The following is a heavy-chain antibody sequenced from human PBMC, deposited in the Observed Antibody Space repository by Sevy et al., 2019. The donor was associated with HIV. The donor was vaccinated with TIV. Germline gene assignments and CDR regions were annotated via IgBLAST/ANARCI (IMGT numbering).Heavy chain of an antibody. CDR2: IGGSGVDT. CDR3: AKAGSDYVWETYRFFDY. D-gene: IGHD3-16*02. CDR1: GFSFNIYA. J-gene: IGHJ4*02. V-gene: IGHV3-23*01. Sequence: GGSPRLSCAASGFSFNIYAMSWVRQGSGKGLEWVAGIGGSGVDTHYADSVKGRFTISRDNSKNTLYLQMSNLRAEDTAVYYCAKAGSDYVWETYRFFDYWGQGTLVTVSS.